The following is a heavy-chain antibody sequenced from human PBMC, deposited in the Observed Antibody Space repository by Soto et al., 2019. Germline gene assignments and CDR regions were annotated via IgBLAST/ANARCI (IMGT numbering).Heavy chain of an antibody. CDR2: IYYSGST. J-gene: IGHJ5*02. V-gene: IGHV4-31*03. D-gene: IGHD3-10*01. Sequence: SETLSLTCTVSGGSISSGGYYWSWIRQHPGKGLEWIGYIYYSGSTYYNPSLKSRVTISVDTSKNQFSLKLSSVTAADTAVYYCARGWFGESSMAVHPKNWFDPWGQGTLVTVSS. CDR3: ARGWFGESSMAVHPKNWFDP. CDR1: GGSISSGGYY.